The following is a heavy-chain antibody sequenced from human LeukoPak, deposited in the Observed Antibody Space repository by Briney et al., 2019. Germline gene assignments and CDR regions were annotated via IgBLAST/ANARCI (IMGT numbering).Heavy chain of an antibody. J-gene: IGHJ3*02. CDR2: IIPIFGTA. Sequence: SVKVSCKASGGTFSSYAISWVRQAPGQGLEWMGGIIPIFGTANYAQKFQGRVTITADKSTSTAYMELSSLRSEDTAVNYRARTYSSSWDDAFDIWGQGTMVTVSS. D-gene: IGHD6-13*01. CDR1: GGTFSSYA. V-gene: IGHV1-69*06. CDR3: ARTYSSSWDDAFDI.